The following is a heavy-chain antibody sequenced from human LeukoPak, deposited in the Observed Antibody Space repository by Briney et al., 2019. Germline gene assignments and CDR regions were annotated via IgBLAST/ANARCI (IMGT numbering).Heavy chain of an antibody. Sequence: GGSLRLSCAASGFTVSNYWMRWVRQVPGKGRVWVSSINGHVNTTKYADSVRGRSTISRDNAKNTLFLQMYNLRADDTAVYFCSRGREYISNWNPFDFWGHGALVTVSS. J-gene: IGHJ4*01. CDR1: GFTVSNYW. CDR3: SRGREYISNWNPFDF. CDR2: INGHVNTT. D-gene: IGHD6-13*01. V-gene: IGHV3-74*01.